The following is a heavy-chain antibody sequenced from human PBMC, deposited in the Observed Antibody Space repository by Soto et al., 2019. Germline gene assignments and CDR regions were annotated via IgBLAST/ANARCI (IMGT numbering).Heavy chain of an antibody. Sequence: SLRLSCAASGFTLGSYSMKWVRQAPGKGLEWVSYISSTSAYTRYADSVKGRFTISRDNADNLLYLQMDGLRAEDTAVHYCARDPSRRSPPDYWGQGTLVTVSS. CDR2: ISSTSAYT. CDR3: ARDPSRRSPPDY. V-gene: IGHV3-21*04. CDR1: GFTLGSYS. J-gene: IGHJ4*02.